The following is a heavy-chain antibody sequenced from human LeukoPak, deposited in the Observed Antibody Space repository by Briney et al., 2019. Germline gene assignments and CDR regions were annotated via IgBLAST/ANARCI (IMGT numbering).Heavy chain of an antibody. Sequence: SETLSLTCTVSGGSISSYYWSWIRQPPGKGLEWIGYIYYSGSTNYNPSLKSRVTISVDTSKNQFSLKLSSVTAADTAVYYCARGYGDYSLYYFDYWGQGTLVTVSS. V-gene: IGHV4-59*08. D-gene: IGHD4-17*01. CDR1: GGSISSYY. CDR2: IYYSGST. J-gene: IGHJ4*02. CDR3: ARGYGDYSLYYFDY.